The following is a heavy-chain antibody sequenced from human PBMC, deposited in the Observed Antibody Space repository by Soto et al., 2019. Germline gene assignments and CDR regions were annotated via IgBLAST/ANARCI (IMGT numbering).Heavy chain of an antibody. CDR1: GGTFSSYA. CDR3: AREGSPYYYYYGMDV. CDR2: IIPIFGTA. V-gene: IGHV1-69*13. Sequence: AASVKVSCKASGGTFSSYAISWVRQAPGQGLEWMGGIIPIFGTANYAQKFQGRVTITADESTSTAYMELSSLRSEDTAVYYCAREGSPYYYYYGMDVWGQGTTVTVS. J-gene: IGHJ6*02.